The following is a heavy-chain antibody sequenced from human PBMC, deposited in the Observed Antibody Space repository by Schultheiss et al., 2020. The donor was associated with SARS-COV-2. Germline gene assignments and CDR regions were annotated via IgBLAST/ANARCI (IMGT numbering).Heavy chain of an antibody. CDR2: ISAYNGNT. Sequence: ASVKVSCKASGYTFTSYGFSWVRQAPGQGLEWMGWISAYNGNTNYAQKLQGRVTMTTDTSTSTAYMELNSLRAEDTAVYYCARDKWDIVVVPAALLDYWGQGTLVTVSS. V-gene: IGHV1-18*01. J-gene: IGHJ4*02. CDR1: GYTFTSYG. D-gene: IGHD2-2*01. CDR3: ARDKWDIVVVPAALLDY.